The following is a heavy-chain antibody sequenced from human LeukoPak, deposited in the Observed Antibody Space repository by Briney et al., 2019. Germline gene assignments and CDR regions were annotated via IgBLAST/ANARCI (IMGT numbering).Heavy chain of an antibody. V-gene: IGHV1-46*01. CDR3: ARSYYYDSSGYSFDY. CDR1: GYTFATYY. D-gene: IGHD3-22*01. J-gene: IGHJ4*02. Sequence: ASVKVSCKASGYTFATYYMHWVRQAPGQGLEWMGIINPSGGNTNYAQKFQGRVTMTRDTSTSTAYMELSSLGSEDTAVYYCARSYYYDSSGYSFDYWGQGTLVTVSS. CDR2: INPSGGNT.